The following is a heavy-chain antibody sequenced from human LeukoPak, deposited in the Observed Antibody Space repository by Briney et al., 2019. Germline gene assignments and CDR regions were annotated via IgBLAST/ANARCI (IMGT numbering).Heavy chain of an antibody. Sequence: ASVKVSCKASGYTFTSYDINWVRQATGQGLEWMGWMSPNSGNTGYAQKFQGRVTMTRNTSISTAYMELSSLRSEDTAVYYCARDRWFGELGDYWGQGTLVTVSS. CDR2: MSPNSGNT. CDR1: GYTFTSYD. V-gene: IGHV1-8*01. J-gene: IGHJ4*02. CDR3: ARDRWFGELGDY. D-gene: IGHD3-10*01.